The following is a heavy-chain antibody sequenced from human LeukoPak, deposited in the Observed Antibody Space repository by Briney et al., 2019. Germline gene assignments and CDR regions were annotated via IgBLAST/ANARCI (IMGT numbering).Heavy chain of an antibody. CDR2: INAGNGHT. Sequence: ASVKVSCKGSGYTFTNYAIHWVRQAPGQRLEWLGWINAGNGHTKYSQKFQGRVTITRDTSATIAYMELTSLTSEDTAVYSCARGYCSSTSCQYHFDYWGQGTLVTVSS. CDR3: ARGYCSSTSCQYHFDY. V-gene: IGHV1-3*01. J-gene: IGHJ4*02. CDR1: GYTFTNYA. D-gene: IGHD2-2*01.